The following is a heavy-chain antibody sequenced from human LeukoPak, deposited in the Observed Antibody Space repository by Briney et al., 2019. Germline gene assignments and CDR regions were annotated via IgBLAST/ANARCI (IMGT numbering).Heavy chain of an antibody. CDR2: INHSGST. CDR1: GGSFSGYY. D-gene: IGHD2-21*02. V-gene: IGHV4-34*01. J-gene: IGHJ5*02. CDR3: ARAAYCGGDCPNWFDP. Sequence: SGTLSLTCAVYGGSFSGYYWSWIRQPPGKGLEWIGEINHSGSTNYNPSLKSRVTISVDGSKNQFSLKLSSVTAADTAVYYCARAAYCGGDCPNWFDPWGQGTLVTVSS.